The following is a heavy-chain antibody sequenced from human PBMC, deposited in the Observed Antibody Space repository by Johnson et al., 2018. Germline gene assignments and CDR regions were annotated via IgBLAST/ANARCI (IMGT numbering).Heavy chain of an antibody. CDR3: ARSPVGAVGAFDI. J-gene: IGHJ3*02. Sequence: QVQLVQSGAEVKKPGSSVKVSCKASGGTFSSYAISWVLQAPGQGLEWMGGIIPIFGTPDYAQKFQGRVTMTRNTSIRTAYMELSSLGSGDTAGYYWARSPVGAVGAFDIWGQGTMVTVSS. CDR2: IIPIFGTP. D-gene: IGHD1-26*01. CDR1: GGTFSSYA. V-gene: IGHV1-69*05.